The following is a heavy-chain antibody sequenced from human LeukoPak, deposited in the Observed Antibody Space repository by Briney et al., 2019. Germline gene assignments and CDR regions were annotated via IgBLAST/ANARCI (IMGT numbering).Heavy chain of an antibody. J-gene: IGHJ4*02. CDR3: ARRRPSRDGYITANYDY. D-gene: IGHD5-24*01. CDR2: IYPGDSDT. V-gene: IGHV5-51*01. CDR1: GYTFTTSW. Sequence: GESLKISCKGSGYTFTTSWIGWVRQMPGKGLEWMGVIYPGDSDTRYSPSFQGQVTISADKSISTAYLQWSSLKASDTAMYYCARRRPSRDGYITANYDYWGQGTLVTVSS.